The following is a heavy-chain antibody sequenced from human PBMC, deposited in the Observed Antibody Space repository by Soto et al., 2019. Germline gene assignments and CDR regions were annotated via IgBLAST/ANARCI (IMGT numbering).Heavy chain of an antibody. CDR3: AKTHYDILDY. CDR1: GYSFTSYA. D-gene: IGHD3-9*01. J-gene: IGHJ4*02. V-gene: IGHV1-3*01. CDR2: INAGNGNT. Sequence: GASVKVSSKASGYSFTSYALHWLRQAPGQRLEWMGWINAGNGNTKYSQKFQGRVTITRDTSASTAYMELSSLRSEDTAIYYCAKTHYDILDYWGQGTLVTVTS.